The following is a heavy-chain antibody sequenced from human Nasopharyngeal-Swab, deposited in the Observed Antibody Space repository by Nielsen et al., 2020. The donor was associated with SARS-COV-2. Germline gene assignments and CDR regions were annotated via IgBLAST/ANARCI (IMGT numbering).Heavy chain of an antibody. D-gene: IGHD4-11*01. CDR2: IRDSGGRT. Sequence: GESLKISCAASGFTFSTYAMSWVRQAPGKGLEWVSSIRDSGGRTYYADSVKGRFTISRDNSKSTLFLQMNSLRAEDTAVYYCATHNDYRFENWGQGTLVSVSS. CDR1: GFTFSTYA. J-gene: IGHJ4*02. CDR3: ATHNDYRFEN. V-gene: IGHV3-23*01.